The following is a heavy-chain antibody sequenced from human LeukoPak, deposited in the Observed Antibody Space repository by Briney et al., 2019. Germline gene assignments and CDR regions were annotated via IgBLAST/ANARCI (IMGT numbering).Heavy chain of an antibody. J-gene: IGHJ4*02. CDR1: RGSISRSSYY. D-gene: IGHD6-13*01. V-gene: IGHV4-39*06. Sequence: PETLSLTRTVYRGSISRSSYYWCWFRQPPAKGMEWIGSIYYSGSTYYNPSLKSRVTISVDTSKNQCPLKLSSATAADTAVYCCATLGIAAAGYFDCWGQGTLVTVPS. CDR2: IYYSGST. CDR3: ATLGIAAAGYFDC.